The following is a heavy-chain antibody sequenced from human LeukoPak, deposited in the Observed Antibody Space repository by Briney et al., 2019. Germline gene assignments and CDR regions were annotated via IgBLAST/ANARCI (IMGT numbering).Heavy chain of an antibody. Sequence: ASVKVSCKASGYTFTGYYMHWVRQAPGQGLEWMGWINPNSGGTNYAQKFQGRVTMTRDTSISTAYMELSRLRSDDTAVYYCARTLTGGSYFPVGNVDLDYWGQGTLVTVSS. CDR3: ARTLTGGSYFPVGNVDLDY. D-gene: IGHD1-26*01. J-gene: IGHJ4*02. CDR2: INPNSGGT. CDR1: GYTFTGYY. V-gene: IGHV1-2*02.